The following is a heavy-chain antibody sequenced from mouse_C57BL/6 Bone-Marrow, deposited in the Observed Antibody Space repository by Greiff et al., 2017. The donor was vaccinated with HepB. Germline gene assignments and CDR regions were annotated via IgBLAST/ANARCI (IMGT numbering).Heavy chain of an antibody. D-gene: IGHD1-1*01. V-gene: IGHV1-15*01. CDR3: TTHYYGSSNFDY. CDR2: IDPETGGT. J-gene: IGHJ2*01. Sequence: VHLVESGAELVRPGASVTLSCKASGYTFTDYEMHWVKQTPVHGLEWIGAIDPETGGTAYNQKFKGKAILTADKSSSTAYMELRSLTSEDSAVYYCTTHYYGSSNFDYWGQGTTLTVSS. CDR1: GYTFTDYE.